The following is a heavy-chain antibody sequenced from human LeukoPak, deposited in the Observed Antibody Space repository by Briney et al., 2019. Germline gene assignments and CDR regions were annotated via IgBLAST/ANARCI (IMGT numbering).Heavy chain of an antibody. V-gene: IGHV5-51*01. Sequence: GESLKISCKGSGYRFTSYWIGWVRQMPGKGLEWMGIIYPGDSDTRYSPSFRGQVTIAADKSISTACLQWISLKASDTAIYYCARQGGEYYGSGSYYFDYWGEGTLVTVSS. CDR2: IYPGDSDT. CDR3: ARQGGEYYGSGSYYFDY. D-gene: IGHD3-10*01. J-gene: IGHJ4*02. CDR1: GYRFTSYW.